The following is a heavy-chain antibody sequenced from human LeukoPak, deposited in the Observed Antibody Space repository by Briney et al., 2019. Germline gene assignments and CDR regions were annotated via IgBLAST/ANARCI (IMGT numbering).Heavy chain of an antibody. CDR1: GYTFTGYY. CDR2: INPNSGGT. Sequence: ASVKVSCKASGYTFTGYYMHWVRQAPGQGLEWMGWINPNSGGTNYAQKFQGRVTMTRGTSISTAYMELSRLRSDDTAVYYCATAGDIVVVPAAEGAFDIWGQGTMVTVSS. V-gene: IGHV1-2*02. CDR3: ATAGDIVVVPAAEGAFDI. D-gene: IGHD2-2*01. J-gene: IGHJ3*02.